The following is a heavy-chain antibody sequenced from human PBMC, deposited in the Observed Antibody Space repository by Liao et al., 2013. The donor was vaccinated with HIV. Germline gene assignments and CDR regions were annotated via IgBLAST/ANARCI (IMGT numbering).Heavy chain of an antibody. V-gene: IGHV4-34*02. D-gene: IGHD2-15*01. CDR2: VNHRGSA. Sequence: QVQLQPWGAGLLKPSETLSLTCAVYGESFSGSYWTWIRQSPGKGLEWIGEVNHRGSATYNPSLKSRVTISVDTSKNQFSLKLSSVTAADTAVYYCATGWGCSGGSCYPLDYWGQGTLVTVSS. J-gene: IGHJ4*02. CDR1: GESFSGSY. CDR3: ATGWGCSGGSCYPLDY.